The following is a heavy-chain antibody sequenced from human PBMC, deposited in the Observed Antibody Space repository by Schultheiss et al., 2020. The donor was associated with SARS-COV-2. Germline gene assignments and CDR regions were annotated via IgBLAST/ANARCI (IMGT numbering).Heavy chain of an antibody. V-gene: IGHV1-8*01. CDR1: GYTLTSYE. CDR2: MNPNSGNT. CDR3: ARVAYGGDWGYYHYYMDV. D-gene: IGHD4-23*01. J-gene: IGHJ6*03. Sequence: ASVKVSCKASGYTLTSYEINWVRQATGQGLEWMGWMNPNSGNTGYAQNFQGRVTMTRNTSISTAYMELSSLRSEDTAVYYCARVAYGGDWGYYHYYMDVWGKGTTVTVAS.